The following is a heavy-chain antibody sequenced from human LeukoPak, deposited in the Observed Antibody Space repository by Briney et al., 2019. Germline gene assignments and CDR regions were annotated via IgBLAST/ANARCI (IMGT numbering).Heavy chain of an antibody. Sequence: ASVKVSCKASGYTFTGYYMHWVRQAPGQGLEWMGWINPNSGGTNYAQKFQGWVTMTRDTSISTAYMELSRLRSDDTAVYYCARGGPLSVGAISFWGQGTLVTVSS. CDR2: INPNSGGT. J-gene: IGHJ4*02. D-gene: IGHD1-26*01. CDR1: GYTFTGYY. V-gene: IGHV1-2*04. CDR3: ARGGPLSVGAISF.